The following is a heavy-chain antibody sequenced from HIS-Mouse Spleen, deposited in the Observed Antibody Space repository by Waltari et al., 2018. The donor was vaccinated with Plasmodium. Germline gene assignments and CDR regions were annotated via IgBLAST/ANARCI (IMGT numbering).Heavy chain of an antibody. CDR3: ARGMKSSSSAFDI. V-gene: IGHV3-53*01. CDR1: GFTVSSNY. Sequence: EVQLVESGGGLIQPGGSLRLSCAASGFTVSSNYMSWVRQAPGKGLEWVAVIYSGGRTYEADSVKGRFTISRDNSKNTLYLQMNSLRAEDTAVYYCARGMKSSSSAFDIWGQGTMVTVSS. CDR2: IYSGGRT. D-gene: IGHD6-6*01. J-gene: IGHJ3*02.